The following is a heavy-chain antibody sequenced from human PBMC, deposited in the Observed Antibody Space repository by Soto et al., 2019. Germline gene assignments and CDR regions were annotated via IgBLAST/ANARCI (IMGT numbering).Heavy chain of an antibody. V-gene: IGHV4-59*01. CDR2: ISYTGST. J-gene: IGHJ4*02. CDR3: AIVRGVRLGDLFLDY. D-gene: IGHD3-10*01. Sequence: PSETLSLTCTVSGGSISSNYWSWIRQPPGKGLEWIGYISYTGSTNYNPPLKSRVTTSMDTSKNQFSLKMSSVTAADTAVYYYAIVRGVRLGDLFLDYWGQGTLVTVSS. CDR1: GGSISSNY.